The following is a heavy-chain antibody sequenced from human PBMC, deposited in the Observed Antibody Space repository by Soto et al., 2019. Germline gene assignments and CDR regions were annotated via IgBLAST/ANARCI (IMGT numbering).Heavy chain of an antibody. CDR3: ARPSPDSSGTFDY. CDR1: GYTVTSYY. CDR2: INPSGGST. D-gene: IGHD3-22*01. V-gene: IGHV1-46*01. Sequence: ASGNVSCKASGYTVTSYYMFWVLQAPGQGLEWMGIINPSGGSTSYAQKFQGRVTMTRDTSTSTVYMELSSLRSEETAVYYCARPSPDSSGTFDYWGQGTLVTVSS. J-gene: IGHJ4*02.